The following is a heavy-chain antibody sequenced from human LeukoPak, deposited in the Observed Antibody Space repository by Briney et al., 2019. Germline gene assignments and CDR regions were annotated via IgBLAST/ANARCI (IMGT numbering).Heavy chain of an antibody. CDR2: IYYSGST. Sequence: SETLSLTCTVSGGSISSYYLSWTRQPPGKGLEWIGSIYYSGSTYYNPSLKSRVTISVDTSKNQFSLKLSSVTAADTAVYYCASRGGPYGMDVWGQGTTVTVSS. CDR3: ASRGGPYGMDV. J-gene: IGHJ6*02. CDR1: GGSISSYY. V-gene: IGHV4-59*05.